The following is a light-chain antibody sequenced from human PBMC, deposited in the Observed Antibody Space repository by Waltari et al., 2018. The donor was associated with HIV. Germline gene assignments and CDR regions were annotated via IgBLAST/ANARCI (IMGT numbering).Light chain of an antibody. CDR3: MQALQTPPT. J-gene: IGKJ2*01. CDR1: QSLLHSNGCNF. Sequence: IVMTQSPLSLPVTPGEPASISCSSSQSLLHSNGCNFLDWYLQKPGQSPQLLIYLGSNRASGVPDRFSGSGSGTDFTLNISRMEAEDVGVYYCMQALQTPPTFGQGTKLEIK. CDR2: LGS. V-gene: IGKV2-28*01.